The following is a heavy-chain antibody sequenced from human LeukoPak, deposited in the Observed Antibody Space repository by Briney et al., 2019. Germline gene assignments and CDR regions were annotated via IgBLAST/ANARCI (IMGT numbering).Heavy chain of an antibody. CDR3: ARGLGDSFGFDY. J-gene: IGHJ4*02. CDR2: VYHTGRI. D-gene: IGHD3-9*01. Sequence: PSQTLSLTCSASGGSITSGGYYWTWIRRHPEKGLEWIGYVYHTGRIRYNPSLESRVSMSIDTSKNQFSLNLNSVTAADTAVYYCARGLGDSFGFDYWGRGTLVTVSS. CDR1: GGSITSGGYY. V-gene: IGHV4-31*03.